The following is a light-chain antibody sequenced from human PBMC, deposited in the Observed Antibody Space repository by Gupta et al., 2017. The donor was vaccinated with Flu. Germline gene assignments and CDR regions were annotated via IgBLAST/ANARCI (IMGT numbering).Light chain of an antibody. CDR2: GTS. CDR1: QSVNTDY. Sequence: ERVTLSCGASQSVNTDYIAWYQQKPGLAPRLLIHGTSIRASGIPDRFTGSGSGTLFSLIISRLEPEDFAVYFCHQYVTSLGTFGQGTKLEVK. V-gene: IGKV3D-20*01. CDR3: HQYVTSLGT. J-gene: IGKJ2*01.